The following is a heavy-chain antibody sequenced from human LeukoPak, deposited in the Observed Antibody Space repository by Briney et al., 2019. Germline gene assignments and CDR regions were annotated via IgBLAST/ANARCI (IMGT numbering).Heavy chain of an antibody. CDR1: GYSFTSYW. Sequence: GESLKISCKGSGYSFTSYWIGWVRQMPGKGLEWMGIIYPGDSDTRYSPSFQGQVTISADKSISTAYLQWSSLKASDTAMFYCARSPKNVAYNSGLVYFDFWGQGTLVTVSS. CDR3: ARSPKNVAYNSGLVYFDF. D-gene: IGHD5-12*01. V-gene: IGHV5-51*01. CDR2: IYPGDSDT. J-gene: IGHJ4*02.